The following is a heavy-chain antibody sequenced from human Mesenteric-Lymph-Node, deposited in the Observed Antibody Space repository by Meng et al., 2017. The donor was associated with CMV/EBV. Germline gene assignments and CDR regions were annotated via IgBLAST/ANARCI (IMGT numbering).Heavy chain of an antibody. D-gene: IGHD6-6*01. J-gene: IGHJ6*02. V-gene: IGHV3-30*04. CDR3: ARATAPRPAFYYYYGMDF. Sequence: GESLKISCVASGFSFRTHALHWVRQAPGKGLEWVTFIAYDGSNAFYADSVTGRFTISRDNSKNTLHLQMNSLRAEDTAVYYCARATAPRPAFYYYYGMDFWGQGTTVTVSS. CDR2: IAYDGSNA. CDR1: GFSFRTHA.